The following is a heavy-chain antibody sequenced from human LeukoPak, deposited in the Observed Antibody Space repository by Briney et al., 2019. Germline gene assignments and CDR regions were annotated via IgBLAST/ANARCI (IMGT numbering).Heavy chain of an antibody. V-gene: IGHV4-39*01. D-gene: IGHD3-10*01. CDR3: ARHSNLRITMIRGGSGYYFDN. Sequence: SETLSLTCTVSGGSISSSSYYWGWIRQPPGKGLEWIGSFYYSGSTYYNPSLKSRLTISVDTSKNQFSLRLSSVTAADTAVYYCARHSNLRITMIRGGSGYYFDNWGQGTLVTVSS. J-gene: IGHJ4*02. CDR2: FYYSGST. CDR1: GGSISSSSYY.